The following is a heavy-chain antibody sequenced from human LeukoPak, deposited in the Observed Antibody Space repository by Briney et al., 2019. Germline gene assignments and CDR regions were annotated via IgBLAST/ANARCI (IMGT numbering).Heavy chain of an antibody. V-gene: IGHV4-34*01. CDR2: INHSGST. J-gene: IGHJ1*01. Sequence: PSETLSLTCAVYGGSFSGYYWGWIRQPPGKGLEWIGEINHSGSTNYNPSLKSRVTISVDTSKNQFSLKLSSVTAADTAVYYCARGEGGVVVPAAMDAEYFQHWGQGTLVTVSS. CDR3: ARGEGGVVVPAAMDAEYFQH. D-gene: IGHD2-2*01. CDR1: GGSFSGYY.